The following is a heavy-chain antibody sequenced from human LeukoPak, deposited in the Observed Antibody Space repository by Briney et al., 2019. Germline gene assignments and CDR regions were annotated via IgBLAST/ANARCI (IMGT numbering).Heavy chain of an antibody. CDR3: ARGMSLIDY. J-gene: IGHJ4*02. V-gene: IGHV3-64*01. Sequence: PGGSLRLSCAASGFTFSSYAMHWVHQAPGKGLEYVSAISSNGGSTYYANSVKGRFTISRDNSKNTLYLQMGSLRAEDMAVYYCARGMSLIDYWGQGTLVTVSS. D-gene: IGHD5/OR15-5a*01. CDR2: ISSNGGST. CDR1: GFTFSSYA.